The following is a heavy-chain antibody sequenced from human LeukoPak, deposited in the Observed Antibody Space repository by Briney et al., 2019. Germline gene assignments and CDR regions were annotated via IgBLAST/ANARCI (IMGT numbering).Heavy chain of an antibody. Sequence: GASVKVSCKASGGTFSSYAISWVRQAPGQGLEWMGRIIPIFGTANYAQKFQGRVTITTDESTSTAYMELSSLRSEDTAVYYCAREVVPAAIFYYYYYMDVLGKGTTVTVS. CDR2: IIPIFGTA. CDR3: AREVVPAAIFYYYYYMDV. CDR1: GGTFSSYA. J-gene: IGHJ6*03. D-gene: IGHD2-2*01. V-gene: IGHV1-69*05.